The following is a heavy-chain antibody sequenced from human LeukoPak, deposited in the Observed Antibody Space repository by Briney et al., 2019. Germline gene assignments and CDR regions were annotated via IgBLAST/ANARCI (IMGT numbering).Heavy chain of an antibody. CDR1: GYTFTTYY. CDR3: ARDGPYYDYVWGSYREHDY. Sequence: ASVKVSCKASGYTFTTYYIHWVRQAPGQRLEWMGIINPGGGNTNYAQKFQGRVTVTRDTSTTTVYLELSSLRSEDTAVYYCARDGPYYDYVWGSYREHDYWGQGTLVTVSS. CDR2: INPGGGNT. J-gene: IGHJ4*02. D-gene: IGHD3-16*02. V-gene: IGHV1-46*01.